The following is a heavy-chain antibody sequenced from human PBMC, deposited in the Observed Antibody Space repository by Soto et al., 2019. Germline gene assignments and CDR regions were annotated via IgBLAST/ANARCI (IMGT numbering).Heavy chain of an antibody. V-gene: IGHV4-34*01. CDR2: INHSGST. J-gene: IGHJ4*02. CDR1: GGSFGGYY. Sequence: SETLALTCAVYGGSFGGYYWSWIRQPPGKGLEWIGEINHSGSTNYNPSLKSRVTISVDTSKNQFSLKLSSVTAADTAVYYCARAEGYCRGGSCHSSPYDYWGQGTLVTVSS. D-gene: IGHD2-15*01. CDR3: ARAEGYCRGGSCHSSPYDY.